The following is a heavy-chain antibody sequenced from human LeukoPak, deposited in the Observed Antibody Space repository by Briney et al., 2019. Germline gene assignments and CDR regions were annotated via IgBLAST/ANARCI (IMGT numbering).Heavy chain of an antibody. CDR3: ARGSLAVSDY. CDR2: SRNKANSYTT. V-gene: IGHV3-72*01. J-gene: IGHJ4*02. D-gene: IGHD6-19*01. CDR1: GFTFSSYW. Sequence: PGGSLRLSCAASGFTFSSYWMSWVRQAPGKGLEWVGRSRNKANSYTTEYAASVKDRFTISRDDSKNSLYLQMNSLKPEDTAAYYCARGSLAVSDYWGQGTLVTVSS.